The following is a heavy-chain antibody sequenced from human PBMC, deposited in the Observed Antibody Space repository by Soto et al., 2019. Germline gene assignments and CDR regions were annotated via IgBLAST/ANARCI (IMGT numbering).Heavy chain of an antibody. D-gene: IGHD3-10*01. V-gene: IGHV2-70*04. CDR3: ARTAGYYRGRQFDY. Sequence: FGPYAGEATHPLTLTCPFSGFSLCTTAMRVSWIRQPPGKALEWLARIDWDDDKFYSTSLKTRLTISKDTSKNQVVLRMTNMDPADTATYYCARTAGYYRGRQFDYWGQGTLVTVSS. J-gene: IGHJ4*02. CDR1: GFSLCTTAMR. CDR2: IDWDDDK.